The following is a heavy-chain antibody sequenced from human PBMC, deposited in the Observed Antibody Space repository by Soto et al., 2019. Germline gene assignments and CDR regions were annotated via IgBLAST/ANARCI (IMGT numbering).Heavy chain of an antibody. CDR3: AHRRYYYGSGDLFDY. D-gene: IGHD3-10*01. J-gene: IGHJ4*02. CDR1: GFSLSISGVG. CDR2: IYWDDDK. V-gene: IGHV2-5*02. Sequence: QITLKESGPTLVKPTQTLTLTCTFSGFSLSISGVGVGWIRQPPGKSLEWLALIYWDDDKRYSPSLKSRLTIPKYTSKNQVVLTRTNMDPVDTATYYCAHRRYYYGSGDLFDYWGQGTLVTVSS.